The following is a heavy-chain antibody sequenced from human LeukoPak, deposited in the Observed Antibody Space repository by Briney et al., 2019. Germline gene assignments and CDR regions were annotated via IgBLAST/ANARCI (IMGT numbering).Heavy chain of an antibody. Sequence: GGSLRLSCAASGFTVSSNYMSWVRQAPGKGLEWVSVIYSGGSTHYADSVKGRFTISRDNSKDTLYLQMNSLRAEDTAVYYCARELYYYDSSGFDYWGQGTLVTVSS. CDR3: ARELYYYDSSGFDY. CDR1: GFTVSSNY. J-gene: IGHJ4*02. D-gene: IGHD3-22*01. V-gene: IGHV3-66*02. CDR2: IYSGGST.